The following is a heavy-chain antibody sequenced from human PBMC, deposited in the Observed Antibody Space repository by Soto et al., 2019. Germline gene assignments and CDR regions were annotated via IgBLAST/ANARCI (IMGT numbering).Heavy chain of an antibody. Sequence: QVQLVESGGGVVQPGRSLRLSCAASGFTFSSYGMHWVRQAPGKGLEWVAVISYDGSNKYYADSVKGRFTISRDNSKNTLYLQMNSLRAEDTAVYYCAKADTPVRWYYDFWSGYRNWFDPWGQGTLVTVSS. D-gene: IGHD3-3*01. CDR1: GFTFSSYG. CDR2: ISYDGSNK. J-gene: IGHJ5*02. V-gene: IGHV3-30*18. CDR3: AKADTPVRWYYDFWSGYRNWFDP.